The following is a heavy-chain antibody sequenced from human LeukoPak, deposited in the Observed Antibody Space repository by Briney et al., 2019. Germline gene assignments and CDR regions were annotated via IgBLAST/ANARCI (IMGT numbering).Heavy chain of an antibody. CDR1: GFTFSSYA. Sequence: GGSLRLSCAASGFTFSSYAMSWVRQAPGKGLEWVSAISGSGGSTYYADSVKGRFTISRDNSKNTLYLQMNSLRAEDTAVYCCAKAPMVRGVIRYYFDYWGQGTLVTVSS. D-gene: IGHD3-10*01. J-gene: IGHJ4*02. CDR3: AKAPMVRGVIRYYFDY. V-gene: IGHV3-23*01. CDR2: ISGSGGST.